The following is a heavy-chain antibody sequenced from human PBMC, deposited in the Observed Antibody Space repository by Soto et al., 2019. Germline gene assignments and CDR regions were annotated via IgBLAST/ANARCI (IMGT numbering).Heavy chain of an antibody. V-gene: IGHV4-38-2*02. CDR1: SFSINSRPY. J-gene: IGHJ4*02. D-gene: IGHD6-19*01. CDR3: ARNASGRYFDY. CDR2: IYNTVST. Sequence: PSGTLSLTRSVSSFSINSRPYWGWIRQPPGKGLEWIASIYNTVSTHYNPSLKSRATISLDTSQNQFSLRLNSVTAADTAIYYCARNASGRYFDYWGPGRLVTVSS.